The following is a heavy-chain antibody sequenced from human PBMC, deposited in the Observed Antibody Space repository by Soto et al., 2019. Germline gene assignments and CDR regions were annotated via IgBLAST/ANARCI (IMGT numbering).Heavy chain of an antibody. CDR3: ARDVRYYYGRSGKLRPPFDVDY. Sequence: GGSLRLSCAASGFTFSCYEMNWVRQAPGRGLEWVSYISSSGSTRYYADSVKGRFTISRDNAKNSLYVQMNRLRAEDTAVYYWARDVRYYYGRSGKLRPPFDVDYGGQGSLVNVSS. J-gene: IGHJ4*02. V-gene: IGHV3-48*03. D-gene: IGHD3-22*01. CDR1: GFTFSCYE. CDR2: ISSSGSTR.